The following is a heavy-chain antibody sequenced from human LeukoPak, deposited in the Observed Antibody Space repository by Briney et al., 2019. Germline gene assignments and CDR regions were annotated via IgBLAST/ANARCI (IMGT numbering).Heavy chain of an antibody. Sequence: ASVKVSCKASGYTFTNYAMHWVRQAPGQRLEWMGWINAGNGNTKYSQKFQGRVTITRDTSASTAYLELSSLRSEDTTVYYCARGSSSYPRYFDYWGQGTLVTVSS. V-gene: IGHV1-3*01. J-gene: IGHJ4*02. CDR3: ARGSSSYPRYFDY. D-gene: IGHD6-13*01. CDR2: INAGNGNT. CDR1: GYTFTNYA.